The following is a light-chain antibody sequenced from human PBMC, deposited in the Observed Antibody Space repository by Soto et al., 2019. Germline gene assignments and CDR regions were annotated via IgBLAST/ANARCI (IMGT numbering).Light chain of an antibody. CDR1: GSNIGAGYD. CDR3: QSYDSSLSGYV. V-gene: IGLV1-40*01. Sequence: QSVLTQPPSVSGAPGQRLPISCTGRGSNIGAGYDVHGYQQLPGTAPKLLIYGNGNRPSGVPDRFSGSKSGTSASLAITGLQAEDEADYYCQSYDSSLSGYVFGGGTQLTVL. J-gene: IGLJ3*02. CDR2: GNG.